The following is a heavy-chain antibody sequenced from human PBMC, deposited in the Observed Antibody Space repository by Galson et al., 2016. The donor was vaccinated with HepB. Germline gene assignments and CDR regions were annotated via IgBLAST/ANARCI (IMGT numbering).Heavy chain of an antibody. CDR1: GFTFGNYA. J-gene: IGHJ4*02. V-gene: IGHV3-23*01. Sequence: SLRLSCAASGFTFGNYAMRWVRQAPGKGLEWVSTVSGSGASTFYADSVKGRFTVSRDNSKNTLSLQMNSLRAEDTAVYWCATGSGYFTPDYWGQGTLVTVSS. D-gene: IGHD5-12*01. CDR2: VSGSGAST. CDR3: ATGSGYFTPDY.